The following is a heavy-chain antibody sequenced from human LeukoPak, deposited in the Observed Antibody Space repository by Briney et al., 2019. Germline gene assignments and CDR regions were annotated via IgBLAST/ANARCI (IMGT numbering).Heavy chain of an antibody. CDR1: GFTFSSYE. CDR2: ISSSGSTI. J-gene: IGHJ6*02. D-gene: IGHD6-13*01. Sequence: GGSLRPSCAASGFTFSSYEMNWVRQAPGKGLEWVSYISSSGSTIYYADSVKGRFTISRDNAKNSLYLQMNSLRAEDTAVYYCASSTGYFGYYYGMDVWGQGTTVTVSS. CDR3: ASSTGYFGYYYGMDV. V-gene: IGHV3-48*03.